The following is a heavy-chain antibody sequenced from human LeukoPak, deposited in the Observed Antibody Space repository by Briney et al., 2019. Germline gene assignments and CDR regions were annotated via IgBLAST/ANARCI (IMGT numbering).Heavy chain of an antibody. Sequence: GGSLRLSCAASGFIFSNYGIHWVRQAPGKGLEWVAVISYDGSNKYADSVKGRFTISRDDSKNTLFLQMNSLRPDDTAVYYCATTLGSGWKFDYWGQGTLVTVSS. D-gene: IGHD6-19*01. CDR1: GFIFSNYG. V-gene: IGHV3-30*03. J-gene: IGHJ4*02. CDR2: ISYDGSNK. CDR3: ATTLGSGWKFDY.